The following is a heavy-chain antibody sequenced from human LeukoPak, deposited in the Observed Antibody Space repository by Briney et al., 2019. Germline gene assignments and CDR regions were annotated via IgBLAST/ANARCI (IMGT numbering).Heavy chain of an antibody. V-gene: IGHV4-59*08. CDR2: IYYSGST. CDR1: GGSISSYY. D-gene: IGHD5-18*01. J-gene: IGHJ4*02. CDR3: ARHVGYGGPDY. Sequence: SSETLSLTCTVSGGSISSYYWSWIRQPPGKGLEWIGYIYYSGSTNYNPSLKSRVTISVDTSKNQFSLKLSSVTAADTAVYYCARHVGYGGPDYWGQGTLVTVSS.